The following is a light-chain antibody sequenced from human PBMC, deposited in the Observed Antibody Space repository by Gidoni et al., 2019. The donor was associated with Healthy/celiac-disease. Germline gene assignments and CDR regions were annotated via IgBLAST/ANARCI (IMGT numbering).Light chain of an antibody. V-gene: IGLV1-44*01. CDR3: AAWDDSLNGVV. J-gene: IGLJ2*01. CDR2: SNN. CDR1: SSNIGSNT. Sequence: QSVLTPPPSASGTPGQGVTISCSGSSSNIGSNTVNWYQQLPGTAPKLLIYSNNQRPSGVPDRFAGSKSGTSDSLAISGLQSEDEADYYCAAWDDSLNGVVFGGGTKLTVL.